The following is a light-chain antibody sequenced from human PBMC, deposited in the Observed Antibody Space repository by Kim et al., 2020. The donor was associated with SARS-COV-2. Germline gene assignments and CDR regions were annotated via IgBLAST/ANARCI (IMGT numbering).Light chain of an antibody. J-gene: IGLJ1*01. V-gene: IGLV2-14*03. CDR2: DVN. CDR1: SSDVGGYDF. CDR3: SSYTSSITDV. Sequence: QSALTQPASVSGSPGQSITISCTGTSSDVGGYDFVSWYQQHPGKAPKLIIYDVNNRPSGISDRFSGSKSGNTASLTISGLQAEDEADYYCSSYTSSITDVFGPGTKVTVL.